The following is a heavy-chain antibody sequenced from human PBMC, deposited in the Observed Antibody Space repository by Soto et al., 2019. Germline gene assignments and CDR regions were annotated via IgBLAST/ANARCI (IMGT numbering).Heavy chain of an antibody. D-gene: IGHD4-17*01. V-gene: IGHV4-30-2*03. CDR3: ARHPDYGDYFFDY. CDR1: GGSISSGGYS. J-gene: IGHJ4*02. CDR2: IYHSGST. Sequence: PSETLSLTCAVSGGSISSGGYSWSWIRQPPGKGLEWIGYIYHSGSTYYNPSLKSRVTISVDTSKNQFSLKLSSVTAADTAVYYCARHPDYGDYFFDYWGQGTLVTVSS.